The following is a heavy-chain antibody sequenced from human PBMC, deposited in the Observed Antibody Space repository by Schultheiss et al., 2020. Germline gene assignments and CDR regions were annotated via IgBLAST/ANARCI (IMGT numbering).Heavy chain of an antibody. CDR2: IYYSGST. Sequence: SETLSLTCTVSGGSISSGDYYWSWIRQPPGKGLEWIGYIYYSGSTYYNPSLKSRVTISVDTSKNQFSLKLSSVTAADTAVYYCARVRYYYYGMYVWGQGTTVTVAS. J-gene: IGHJ6*02. CDR1: GGSISSGDYY. CDR3: ARVRYYYYGMYV. V-gene: IGHV4-30-4*01.